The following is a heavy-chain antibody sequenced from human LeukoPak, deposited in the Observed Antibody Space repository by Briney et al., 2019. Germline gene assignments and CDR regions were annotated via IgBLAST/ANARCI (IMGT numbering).Heavy chain of an antibody. V-gene: IGHV3-73*01. D-gene: IGHD1-20*01. Sequence: PGGSLRLSCAASGFTFIGSTMYWVRQASGKGLEWVGRIRNKLNSYATGYAASVKGRFTISRDDSKNTTYLQMNSLKTDDTAVYYCSSRIIGTRVDYWGQGILVTVSS. CDR3: SSRIIGTRVDY. CDR2: IRNKLNSYAT. J-gene: IGHJ4*02. CDR1: GFTFIGST.